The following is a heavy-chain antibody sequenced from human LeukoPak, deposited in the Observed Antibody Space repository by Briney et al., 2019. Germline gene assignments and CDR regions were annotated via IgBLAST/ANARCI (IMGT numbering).Heavy chain of an antibody. CDR1: GYTFITYY. V-gene: IGHV1-46*01. J-gene: IGHJ4*02. Sequence: GASVKVSCKASGYTFITYYIYWVRQAPGQGLECVGIINPSGGGTNYAQKFQGRVTVTTDMSTTTVYMELSSLTSEDTAVYYCAIRLEMATIWGFDYWGQGTLVTVSS. CDR3: AIRLEMATIWGFDY. CDR2: INPSGGGT. D-gene: IGHD5-24*01.